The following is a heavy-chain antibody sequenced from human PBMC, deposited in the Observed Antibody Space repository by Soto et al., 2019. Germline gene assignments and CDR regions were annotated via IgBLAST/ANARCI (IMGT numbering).Heavy chain of an antibody. D-gene: IGHD3-10*01. CDR1: GCTFSSYW. CDR2: IKQDGSEK. CDR3: ARVARTKGNYYYYGMDV. J-gene: IGHJ6*01. V-gene: IGHV3-7*03. Sequence: RRLSCAASGCTFSSYWMSWVRQAPGKGLEWVANIKQDGSEKYYVDSVKGRFTISRDNAKNSLYLQMNSLRAEDTAVYYCARVARTKGNYYYYGMDVWGQGTTVTVSS.